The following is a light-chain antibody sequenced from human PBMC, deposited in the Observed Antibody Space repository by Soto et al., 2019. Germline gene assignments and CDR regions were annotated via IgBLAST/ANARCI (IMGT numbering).Light chain of an antibody. CDR1: SSEVGGYNY. CDR3: SSYTSSSTLDV. CDR2: DVS. Sequence: LNHAASGKGVPRRGLPITYTGNSSEVGGYNYVSWYQQHPGKAPKLMIYDVSNRPSGVSNRFSGSKSGNTASLTISGLQAEDEADYYCSSYTSSSTLDVFGTGTKVTVL. J-gene: IGLJ1*01. V-gene: IGLV2-14*01.